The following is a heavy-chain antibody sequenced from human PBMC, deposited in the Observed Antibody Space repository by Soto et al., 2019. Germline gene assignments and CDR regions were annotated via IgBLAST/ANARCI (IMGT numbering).Heavy chain of an antibody. CDR1: GGTLITNA. Sequence: QVQLVQSGAEVKKPGSSVRVSCKASGGTLITNAINWVRQAPGQGLEWMGGIITMSGSTDYAQKFQGRVTITADKCTRTVYMELGSLRSDDSAGSYSARGPRLARNCDYWGQGTLVTVST. D-gene: IGHD6-19*01. CDR3: ARGPRLARNCDY. J-gene: IGHJ4*02. CDR2: IITMSGST. V-gene: IGHV1-69*06.